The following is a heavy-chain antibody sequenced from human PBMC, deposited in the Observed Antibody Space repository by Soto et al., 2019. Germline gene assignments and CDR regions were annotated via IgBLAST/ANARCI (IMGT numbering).Heavy chain of an antibody. CDR3: ARDKDWAFDY. V-gene: IGHV3-48*03. CDR1: GFTFSSYS. J-gene: IGHJ4*02. D-gene: IGHD3-9*01. CDR2: IFTTGTTI. Sequence: EVQLVECGGGLVQPGGSLRLSCVASGFTFSSYSMVWVRQAPGKGLEWVSYIFTTGTTIYYADSVKGRFTVARDNAKNSLFLLLNSLRAEDTAVYYCARDKDWAFDYWGQGTLVTVSS.